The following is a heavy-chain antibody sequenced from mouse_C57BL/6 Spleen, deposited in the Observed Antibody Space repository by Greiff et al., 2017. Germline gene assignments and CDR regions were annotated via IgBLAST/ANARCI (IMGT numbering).Heavy chain of an antibody. V-gene: IGHV1-81*01. D-gene: IGHD1-1*01. CDR2: IYPRSGNT. J-gene: IGHJ2*01. CDR3: ARSTTVVVLDFDY. Sequence: VQLQQSGAELARPGASVKLSCKASGYTFTSYGISWVKQSTGQGLEWIGEIYPRSGNTDDNEKFKGKATLTADKSSSTAYMELRSLTSEDSAVYFCARSTTVVVLDFDYWGQGTTLTVSS. CDR1: GYTFTSYG.